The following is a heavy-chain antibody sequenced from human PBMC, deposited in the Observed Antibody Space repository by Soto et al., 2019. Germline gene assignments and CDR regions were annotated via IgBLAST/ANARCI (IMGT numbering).Heavy chain of an antibody. CDR3: ASARWNY. CDR1: GGSISGLY. D-gene: IGHD6-25*01. V-gene: IGHV4-34*01. J-gene: IGHJ4*02. CDR2: INHSGST. Sequence: PSETLSLTCSVSGGSISGLYWSWIRQPPGKGLEWIGEINHSGSTNYKPSLKSRLSISVDTSKAQFSLRLTSVSAADMAVYYCASARWNYWGRGTVVTVSS.